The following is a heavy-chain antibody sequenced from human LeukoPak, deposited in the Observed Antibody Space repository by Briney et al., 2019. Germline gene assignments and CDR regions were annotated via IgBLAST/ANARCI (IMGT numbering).Heavy chain of an antibody. J-gene: IGHJ6*03. V-gene: IGHV1-8*01. D-gene: IGHD3-10*01. CDR1: GYTFTSYD. CDR2: MNPNSGDT. Sequence: ASVKGSCKASGYTFTSYDINWVRQATGQGLEWMGWMNPNSGDTGYAQKFQGRVTMTRDTSISTAYMELRSLRSEDTAVYYCARAYGSGYYYYYMDVWGKGTTVTISS. CDR3: ARAYGSGYYYYYMDV.